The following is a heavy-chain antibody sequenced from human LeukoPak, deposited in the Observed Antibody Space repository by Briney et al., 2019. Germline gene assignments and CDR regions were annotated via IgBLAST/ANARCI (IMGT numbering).Heavy chain of an antibody. J-gene: IGHJ4*02. CDR2: IKSKTDGGTT. Sequence: GGSLRLSCAASGFTFDDYGMSWVRQAPGKGLEWVGRIKSKTDGGTTDYAAPVKGRFTISRDDSKNTLYLQMNSLKTEDTAVYYCTTAGYSSGRSRNWGQGTLVTVSS. CDR3: TTAGYSSGRSRN. D-gene: IGHD6-19*01. V-gene: IGHV3-15*01. CDR1: GFTFDDYG.